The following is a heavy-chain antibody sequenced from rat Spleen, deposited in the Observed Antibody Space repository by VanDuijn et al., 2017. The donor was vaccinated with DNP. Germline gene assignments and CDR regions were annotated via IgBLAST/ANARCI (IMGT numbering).Heavy chain of an antibody. V-gene: IGHV5-25*01. CDR3: ARPLLGFWAMDA. CDR2: ISYDGVHA. Sequence: EVQLVETGGGLVQPGRSLKLSCVASGFTFSDYYMAWVRQAPTKGLEWVASISYDGVHAYYRGSVKGRFTISRDNAKSTLYLQMNSLKSEDTATYYCARPLLGFWAMDAWGQGTSVTVSS. J-gene: IGHJ4*01. D-gene: IGHD1-1*01. CDR1: GFTFSDYY.